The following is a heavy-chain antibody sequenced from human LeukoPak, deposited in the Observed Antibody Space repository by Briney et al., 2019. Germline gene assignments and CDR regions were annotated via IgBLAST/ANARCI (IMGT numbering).Heavy chain of an antibody. CDR1: GGSIRHYS. CDR3: AKSNGAAAGIFDY. CDR2: IYTSGST. J-gene: IGHJ4*02. D-gene: IGHD6-13*01. V-gene: IGHV4-4*07. Sequence: SETLSLTCTVSGGSIRHYSWSWIRQPAGKGLEWIGRIYTSGSTNYNPSLKSRVTMSVDTSKNQFSLKLSSVTAADTAVYYCAKSNGAAAGIFDYWGEGTLVTVSS.